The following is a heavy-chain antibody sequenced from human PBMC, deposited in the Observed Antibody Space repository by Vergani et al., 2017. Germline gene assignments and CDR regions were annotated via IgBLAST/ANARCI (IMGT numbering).Heavy chain of an antibody. D-gene: IGHD2-21*01. V-gene: IGHV4-38-2*01. CDR3: ARSQGDYWYFDL. CDR2: IHNRGKT. Sequence: QVRLEESGPGLVKPSETLSLTCPVSGYSIGSGFYWAWLRQSPGEGLQWLTSIHNRGKTYQNPSLKGRVSFSLDTSKNHFSLNLTSVTATDTAVYYCARSQGDYWYFDLWGPGSLVTVSS. J-gene: IGHJ2*01. CDR1: GYSIGSGFY.